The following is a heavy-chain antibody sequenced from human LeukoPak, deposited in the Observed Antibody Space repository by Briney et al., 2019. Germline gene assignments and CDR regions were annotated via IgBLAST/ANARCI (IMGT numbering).Heavy chain of an antibody. CDR2: ISGRGGRT. V-gene: IGHV3-23*01. CDR1: GFPFTTYA. CDR3: AKSTWFDYFDY. D-gene: IGHD3-9*01. J-gene: IGHJ4*02. Sequence: GGSLRLSCAASGFPFTTYAMSWVRQAPGKGLEWVSAISGRGGRTYYADSVKGRFTISRDNSENTLYLQMNRLRADDTAIYYCAKSTWFDYFDYWGQGTLVTVSS.